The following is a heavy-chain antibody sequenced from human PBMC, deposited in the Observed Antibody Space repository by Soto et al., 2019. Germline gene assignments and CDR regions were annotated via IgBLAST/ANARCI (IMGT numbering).Heavy chain of an antibody. CDR3: ARGPTYYDILTGYYKGSGAFDI. CDR2: INHSGST. CDR1: GGSFSGYY. V-gene: IGHV4-34*01. J-gene: IGHJ3*02. D-gene: IGHD3-9*01. Sequence: QVQLQQWGAGLLKPSETLSLTCAVYGGSFSGYYWSWIRQPPGKGLEWIGEINHSGSTNYNPSLKSRVTISVDTSKNQFSLKLSSVTAADTAVYYCARGPTYYDILTGYYKGSGAFDIWGQGTMVTVSS.